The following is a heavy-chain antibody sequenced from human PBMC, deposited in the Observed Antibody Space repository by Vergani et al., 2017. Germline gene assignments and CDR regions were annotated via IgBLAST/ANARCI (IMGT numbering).Heavy chain of an antibody. CDR2: ILYDGSNK. Sequence: QVQLVESGGGVVQPGRSLRLSCAASGFTFSSYGMHWVRQAPGKGLEWVAVILYDGSNKYYADSVKGRFTISRVKSKNTLYLQMNSLRAEDTAVYYCARVGLPIAAAGTSLYYYFYCMDVWGQGTTVTVSS. CDR1: GFTFSSYG. J-gene: IGHJ6*02. V-gene: IGHV3-33*01. D-gene: IGHD6-13*01. CDR3: ARVGLPIAAAGTSLYYYFYCMDV.